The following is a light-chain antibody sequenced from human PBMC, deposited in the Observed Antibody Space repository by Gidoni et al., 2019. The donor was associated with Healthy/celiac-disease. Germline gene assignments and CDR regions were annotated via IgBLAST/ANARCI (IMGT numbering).Light chain of an antibody. CDR1: QSVSSY. J-gene: IGKJ4*01. CDR2: DAS. V-gene: IGKV3-11*01. Sequence: EIVLTQSPATLSLSPGERATLPCRASQSVSSYLAWYQQKPGQAPRLLIYDASNRATVIPARFSGSGSGTDFTLTISSLEPEDFAVYYCQQRSNWPPLTFXGXTKVEIK. CDR3: QQRSNWPPLT.